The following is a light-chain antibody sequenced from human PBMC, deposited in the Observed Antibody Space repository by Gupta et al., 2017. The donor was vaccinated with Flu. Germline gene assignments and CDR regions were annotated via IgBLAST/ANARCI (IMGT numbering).Light chain of an antibody. Sequence: ISCSGSSSNIGTYTVNWYQQLPGTAPKLLIYSNNQRHSGVPDRFSVSKSGTSASLAISGLQAEDEADYYCAAWDDSLNGWVFGGGTKLTVL. J-gene: IGLJ3*02. V-gene: IGLV1-44*01. CDR2: SNN. CDR3: AAWDDSLNGWV. CDR1: SSNIGTYT.